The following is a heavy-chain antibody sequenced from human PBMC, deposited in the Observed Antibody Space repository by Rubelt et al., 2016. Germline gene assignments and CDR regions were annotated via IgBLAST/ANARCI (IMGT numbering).Heavy chain of an antibody. V-gene: IGHV4-34*01. CDR3: ARGKEGLGVTMMDY. CDR2: INHSGST. D-gene: IGHD3-22*01. Sequence: QVQLQQWGAGLLKPSETLSLTCAVYGGSFSGYYWSWIRQPPGKGLEWIGEINHSGSTNYNPSLKSRVTQPVNTPKTQFSLKLSSVTAADTAVYYCARGKEGLGVTMMDYWGQGTLVTVSS. CDR1: GGSFSGYY. J-gene: IGHJ4*02.